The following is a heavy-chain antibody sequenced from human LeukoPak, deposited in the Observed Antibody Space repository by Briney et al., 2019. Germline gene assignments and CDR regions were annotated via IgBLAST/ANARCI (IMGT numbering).Heavy chain of an antibody. CDR1: GYTFTGYY. D-gene: IGHD6-19*01. Sequence: ASVKVSCKASGYTFTGYYMHWVRQAPGQGLEWMGWINPNSGGTNYAQKFQGRVTMTRDTSISTAYMELSRLRSDDTAVYYCARDPPVDSSGWYKFEPTDAFDIWGQGTMVTVSS. CDR3: ARDPPVDSSGWYKFEPTDAFDI. J-gene: IGHJ3*02. V-gene: IGHV1-2*02. CDR2: INPNSGGT.